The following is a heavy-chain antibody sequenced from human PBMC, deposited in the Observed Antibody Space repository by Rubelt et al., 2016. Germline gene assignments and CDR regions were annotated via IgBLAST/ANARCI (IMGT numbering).Heavy chain of an antibody. CDR1: SGSISSSRFS. J-gene: IGHJ6*02. CDR3: ARRKREQRVENYYYAMDV. CDR2: IFYTENT. D-gene: IGHD1/OR15-1a*01. Sequence: LSLTCTVSSGSISSSRFSWGWVRQPPGKGLEWIGTIFYTENTYYNPSLKSRVTISLDTSKKQFSLKLSSVTAADTALYYCARRKREQRVENYYYAMDVWGQGTTVTVSS. V-gene: IGHV4-39*07.